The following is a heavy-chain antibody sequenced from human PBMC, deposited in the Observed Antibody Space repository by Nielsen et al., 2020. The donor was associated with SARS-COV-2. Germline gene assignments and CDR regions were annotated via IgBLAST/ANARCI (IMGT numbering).Heavy chain of an antibody. J-gene: IGHJ4*02. CDR2: INHSGST. D-gene: IGHD6-13*01. CDR3: AGRKGVIAAAGTSFDY. V-gene: IGHV4-34*01. CDR1: GGSFSGYY. Sequence: SETLSLTCAVYGGSFSGYYWSWIRQPPGKGLEWIGEINHSGSTNYNPSLKSRVTISVDTSKNQFSLKLSSVTAADTAVYYCAGRKGVIAAAGTSFDYWGQGTLVTVSS.